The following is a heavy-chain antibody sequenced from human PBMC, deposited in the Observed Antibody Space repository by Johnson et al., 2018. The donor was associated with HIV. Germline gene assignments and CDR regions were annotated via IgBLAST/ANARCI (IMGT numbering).Heavy chain of an antibody. CDR1: GFTLSSYD. CDR3: ARRSIRSDGFDI. D-gene: IGHD4-11*01. Sequence: VQLVESGGGLVQPGGSLRLSCAASGFTLSSYDMHWVRQATGKGLECVSEIDTAGDTYYPGSVKGRFTTSRENAKNSLYLQMNSLRAVDTAVYYCARRSIRSDGFDIWGQGTMVTVSS. CDR2: IDTAGDT. J-gene: IGHJ3*02. V-gene: IGHV3-13*01.